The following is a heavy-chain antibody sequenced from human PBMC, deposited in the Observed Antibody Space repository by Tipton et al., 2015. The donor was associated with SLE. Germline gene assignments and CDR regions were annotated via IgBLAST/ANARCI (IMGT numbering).Heavy chain of an antibody. J-gene: IGHJ6*02. CDR2: IYYSGST. V-gene: IGHV4-59*01. CDR3: ARETTGDTYYYYGMDV. D-gene: IGHD7-27*01. CDR1: GGSISNDY. Sequence: TLSLTCAVSGGSISNDYWSWIRQPPGKGLEWIGYIYYSGSTNYNPSLKSRVTISVDTSKNQFSLNLSSVTAADTAVYYGARETTGDTYYYYGMDVWGQGTTVTVSS.